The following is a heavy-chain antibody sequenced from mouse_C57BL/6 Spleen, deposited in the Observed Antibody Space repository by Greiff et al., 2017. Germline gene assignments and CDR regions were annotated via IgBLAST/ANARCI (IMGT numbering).Heavy chain of an antibody. CDR1: GYAFSSYW. J-gene: IGHJ2*01. Sequence: QVQLQQSGAELVKPGASVKISCKASGYAFSSYWMNWVKQRPGKGLEWIGQIYPGDGDTNYNGKFKGKATLTADKSSSTAYMQLSSLTSEDSAVYFCARGLITTVVATDWGQGTTLTVSS. D-gene: IGHD1-1*01. CDR2: IYPGDGDT. V-gene: IGHV1-80*01. CDR3: ARGLITTVVATD.